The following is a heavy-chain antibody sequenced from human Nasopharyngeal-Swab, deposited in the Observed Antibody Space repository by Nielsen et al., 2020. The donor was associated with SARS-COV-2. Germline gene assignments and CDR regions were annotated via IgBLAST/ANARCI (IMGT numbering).Heavy chain of an antibody. J-gene: IGHJ4*02. CDR3: ARLGWNYERHLDY. D-gene: IGHD1-7*01. CDR2: IYPGDSDT. Sequence: VRQMPGKGLEWMGTIYPGDSDTRYSPSFQGQITIPADKSITTAYLQWNSLKASDTAMCYCARLGWNYERHLDYWGQGTLVTVSS. V-gene: IGHV5-51*01.